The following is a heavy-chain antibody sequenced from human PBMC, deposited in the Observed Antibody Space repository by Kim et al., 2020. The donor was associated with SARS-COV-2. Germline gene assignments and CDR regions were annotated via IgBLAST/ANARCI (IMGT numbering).Heavy chain of an antibody. V-gene: IGHV3-48*02. Sequence: GGSLRLSCAASGFSFSAYGMNWVRQAPGKGLDWVAYIRNSGTTAYYAGSVKGRFTISRDNAKNSLYLQMNSLRDEDTAVYYCARGYTYVDFWGQGTLVTVSS. CDR2: IRNSGTTA. J-gene: IGHJ4*02. CDR1: GFSFSAYG. D-gene: IGHD5-18*01. CDR3: ARGYTYVDF.